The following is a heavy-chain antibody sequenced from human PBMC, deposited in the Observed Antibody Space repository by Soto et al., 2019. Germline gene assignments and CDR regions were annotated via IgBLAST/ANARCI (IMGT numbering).Heavy chain of an antibody. CDR1: GYTFTSYA. D-gene: IGHD2-2*02. J-gene: IGHJ6*02. V-gene: IGHV1-3*01. CDR2: INAGNGNT. CDR3: ARDLGYCSSTSCYKGPYYYGMDV. Sequence: ASVKVSCKASGYTFTSYAMHWVRQAPGQRLEWMGWINAGNGNTKYSQKFQGRVTITRDTSASTAYMELSSLRSEDTAVYYCARDLGYCSSTSCYKGPYYYGMDVWGQGTPVTVSS.